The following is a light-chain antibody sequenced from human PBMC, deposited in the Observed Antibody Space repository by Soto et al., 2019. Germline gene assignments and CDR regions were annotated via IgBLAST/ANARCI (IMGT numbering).Light chain of an antibody. J-gene: IGLJ3*02. CDR2: GDN. CDR3: QSYDSNLSGWV. V-gene: IGLV1-40*01. CDR1: SSNTGAGFA. Sequence: QSVLTQPPSVSGAPGQRVTISCTGSSSNTGAGFAVHWYQQLPGTAPKLLIYGDNDRPSGVPDRFSGSKSGTSASLAITGLQAEDEADYYCQSYDSNLSGWVFGGGTKVTVL.